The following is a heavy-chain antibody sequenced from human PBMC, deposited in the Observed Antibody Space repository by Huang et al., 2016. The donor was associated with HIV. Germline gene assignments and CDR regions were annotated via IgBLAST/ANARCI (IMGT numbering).Heavy chain of an antibody. CDR2: IYYSWST. V-gene: IGHV4-39*02. J-gene: IGHJ4*02. Sequence: QLQLQESGPGLVKPSETLSLTCTVSGGSIRSDNYYWGWIRQPPGKGLEWIGSIYYSWSTYYNPSLKRRVTITVDTSKKHFSLRMRAVTAADTAVYYCARLPGSITMIRGVITDPYWGQGTLVTVSS. CDR3: ARLPGSITMIRGVITDPY. D-gene: IGHD3-10*01. CDR1: GGSIRSDNYY.